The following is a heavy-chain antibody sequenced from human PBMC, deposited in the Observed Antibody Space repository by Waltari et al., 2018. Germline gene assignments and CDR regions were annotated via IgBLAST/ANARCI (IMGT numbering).Heavy chain of an antibody. J-gene: IGHJ4*02. Sequence: QVQLQESGPGLVKPSETLSLTCTVSGGSISSYYWSWIRQPAGKGLEWIGRIYTSGSTNYNPSLKSRVTMSVDTSKNQFSLKLSSVTAADTAVYYCTRAMSIAAAGTFDYWGQGTLVTVSS. V-gene: IGHV4-4*07. CDR2: IYTSGST. CDR3: TRAMSIAAAGTFDY. D-gene: IGHD6-13*01. CDR1: GGSISSYY.